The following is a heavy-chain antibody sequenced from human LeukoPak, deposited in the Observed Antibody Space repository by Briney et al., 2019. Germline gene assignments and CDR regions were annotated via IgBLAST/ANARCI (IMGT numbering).Heavy chain of an antibody. CDR1: GFTFNTFA. V-gene: IGHV3-30*04. CDR2: ISYDGSQK. D-gene: IGHD3-9*01. J-gene: IGHJ4*02. Sequence: GGSLKLSCAASGFTFNTFAMHWVRQAPGEGLEWVAFISYDGSQKYYADSVKGRFTIFRDNSKKTLYLEMSSLRLEDTAVYYCARDHYNHDVMTGHSIRYWGQGALVTVSS. CDR3: ARDHYNHDVMTGHSIRY.